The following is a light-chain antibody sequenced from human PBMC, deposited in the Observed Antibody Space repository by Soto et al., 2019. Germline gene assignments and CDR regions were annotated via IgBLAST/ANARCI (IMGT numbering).Light chain of an antibody. CDR1: QSVSSN. V-gene: IGKV3-15*01. CDR3: XXXXXXPIT. Sequence: EIVMTQSPATLSVSPGERATLSCRASQSVSSNLAWYQQKPGQAPRLLIYGASTRATGIPARFSGSGSGTEFTPTISSLQSEDFAVXXXXXXXXXPITFGQGTRREIK. CDR2: GAS. J-gene: IGKJ5*01.